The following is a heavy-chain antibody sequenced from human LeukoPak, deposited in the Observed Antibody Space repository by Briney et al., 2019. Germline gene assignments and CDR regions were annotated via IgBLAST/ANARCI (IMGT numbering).Heavy chain of an antibody. V-gene: IGHV3-9*01. CDR1: GFTFDDYA. D-gene: IGHD3-16*01. Sequence: GGSLRLSCAASGFTFDDYAMHWVRQAPGKGLEWVSGISWNSGSIGYADSVKGRFTISRDNAKNSLYLQMNSLRAEDRALYYCAKDRTPLMITFGGATEGPFFDIWGQGTMVTVSS. CDR3: AKDRTPLMITFGGATEGPFFDI. J-gene: IGHJ3*02. CDR2: ISWNSGSI.